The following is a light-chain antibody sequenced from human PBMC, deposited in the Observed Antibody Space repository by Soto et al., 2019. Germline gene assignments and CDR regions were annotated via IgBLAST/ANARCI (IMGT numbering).Light chain of an antibody. J-gene: IGLJ2*01. CDR3: AAWDDSLNAVI. Sequence: QSVLTQPPSASGTPGQRVPISCSGSTSNIGTNTVNWYQHLPGTAPKLLIYNNSQRPSGVPDRFSGSKSGTSASLAISGLQSEDEAHYYCAAWDDSLNAVIFGGGTKLTVL. CDR1: TSNIGTNT. V-gene: IGLV1-44*01. CDR2: NNS.